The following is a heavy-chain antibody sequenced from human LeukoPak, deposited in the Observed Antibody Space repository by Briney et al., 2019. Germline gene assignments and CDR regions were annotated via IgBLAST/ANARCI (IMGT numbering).Heavy chain of an antibody. J-gene: IGHJ6*03. V-gene: IGHV4-34*01. Sequence: SETLSLTCAVYGGSFSGYYWSWIRQPPGKGLEWIGEINHSGSTNYNPSLKSRVTISVDTSKNQFSLKLSSVTAADTAVYYCARQGYDYVWGSQPKPLSYYYYYMDVWGKGTTVTISS. CDR3: ARQGYDYVWGSQPKPLSYYYYYMDV. D-gene: IGHD3-16*01. CDR2: INHSGST. CDR1: GGSFSGYY.